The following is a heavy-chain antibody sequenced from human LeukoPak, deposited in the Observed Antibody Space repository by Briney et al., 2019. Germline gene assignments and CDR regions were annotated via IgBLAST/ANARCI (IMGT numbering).Heavy chain of an antibody. Sequence: ASVKVSCKAAGYIFSSYGISWGRQAPGQGLEWMGWISAYSGNTNYAQKLQRRVTLTTDTSTSTAYMELRSLTSDDTAVYYCARLYSSSWYRVDDYWGQGTLVTVSS. CDR3: ARLYSSSWYRVDDY. V-gene: IGHV1-18*01. CDR1: GYIFSSYG. CDR2: ISAYSGNT. J-gene: IGHJ4*02. D-gene: IGHD6-13*01.